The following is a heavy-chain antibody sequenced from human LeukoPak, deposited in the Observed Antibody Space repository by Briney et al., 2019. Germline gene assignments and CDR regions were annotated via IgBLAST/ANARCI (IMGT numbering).Heavy chain of an antibody. Sequence: GGSLRLSCTVSGFPFNDFVIHWVRQAPGKGLEWVAVTSADERIKIYNDSVRGRFTISRDNSKNTQYLQMNSLRVEDTAVYYCARDPVLGAPDYLDYWGRGTLVSVSS. CDR3: ARDPVLGAPDYLDY. CDR1: GFPFNDFV. CDR2: TSADERIK. J-gene: IGHJ4*02. D-gene: IGHD1-26*01. V-gene: IGHV3-30*03.